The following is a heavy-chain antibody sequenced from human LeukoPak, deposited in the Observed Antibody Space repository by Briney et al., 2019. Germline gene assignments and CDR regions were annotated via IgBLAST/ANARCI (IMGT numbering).Heavy chain of an antibody. CDR1: GYTFTGYY. V-gene: IGHV1-2*02. CDR3: ASFYYDSSGYYYGAFDI. Sequence: ASVKVSCKASGYTFTGYYMHWVRQAPGQGLEWMGWINPNSGGTNYAQKFQGRVTMTRDTSISTAYMELSRLRSDDTAVYYCASFYYDSSGYYYGAFDIWGQGTMVTVSS. D-gene: IGHD3-22*01. CDR2: INPNSGGT. J-gene: IGHJ3*02.